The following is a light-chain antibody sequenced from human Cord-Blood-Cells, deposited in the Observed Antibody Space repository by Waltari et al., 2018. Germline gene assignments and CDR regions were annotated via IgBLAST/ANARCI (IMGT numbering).Light chain of an antibody. CDR3: CSYAGSSTLV. Sequence: QSALTQPASVSGSPGQSITISCTGTSSDVGGYNYVSWYQQYPGKAPKHMIYDVSKRPSVVSNRFSGSKSGTTASLTISGLQAEDEADYYCCSYAGSSTLVFGGGTKLTVL. V-gene: IGLV2-23*02. CDR2: DVS. CDR1: SSDVGGYNY. J-gene: IGLJ3*02.